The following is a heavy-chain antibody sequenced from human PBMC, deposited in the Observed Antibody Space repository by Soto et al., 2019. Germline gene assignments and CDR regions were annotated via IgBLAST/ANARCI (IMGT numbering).Heavy chain of an antibody. D-gene: IGHD3-22*01. Sequence: QVQLVQSGAEVKKPGASVKVSCKASGYTFTSYDINWVRQATGQGLEWMGWMNPNSGNTGYAQKFQGRVTMTRNTSXSXXYMELSSLRSEDTAVYYCARGGFTMMIGSSYGMDVWGQGTTVTVSS. CDR2: MNPNSGNT. J-gene: IGHJ6*02. V-gene: IGHV1-8*01. CDR1: GYTFTSYD. CDR3: ARGGFTMMIGSSYGMDV.